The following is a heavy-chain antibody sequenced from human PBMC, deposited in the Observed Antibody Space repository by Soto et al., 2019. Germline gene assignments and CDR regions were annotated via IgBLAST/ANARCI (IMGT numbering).Heavy chain of an antibody. CDR2: ISGSGGST. V-gene: IGHV3-23*01. J-gene: IGHJ6*03. CDR3: AKVLSPPDSEYYYCYYMDV. Sequence: EVQLLESGGGLVQPGGSLRLSCAASGFTFSSYAMSWVRQAPGKGLEWVSAISGSGGSTYSADSVKGRFTISRDNSKNPLYLQMNSLRAEDTAVYYCAKVLSPPDSEYYYCYYMDVWGKGTTVTVSS. CDR1: GFTFSSYA. D-gene: IGHD2-15*01.